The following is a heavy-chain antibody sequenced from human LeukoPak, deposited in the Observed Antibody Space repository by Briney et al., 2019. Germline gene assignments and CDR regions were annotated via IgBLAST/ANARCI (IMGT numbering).Heavy chain of an antibody. D-gene: IGHD3-10*01. CDR2: IYSSGTT. Sequence: SETLSLTCTVSGGSMTNFYWTWIRQPPGKGLEWIGYIYSSGTTNYNPSLKSRVTISVDTSKNQFSLKLSSVTAADTAVYYCAVGADPGSYHFDYWGQGTLVTVSS. CDR1: GGSMTNFY. V-gene: IGHV4-59*01. CDR3: AVGADPGSYHFDY. J-gene: IGHJ4*02.